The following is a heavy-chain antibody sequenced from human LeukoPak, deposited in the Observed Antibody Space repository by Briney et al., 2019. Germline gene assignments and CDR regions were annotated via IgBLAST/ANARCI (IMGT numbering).Heavy chain of an antibody. CDR3: VRNRYNLDV. V-gene: IGHV3-7*01. J-gene: IGHJ6*02. Sequence: GGSLRLSCAVSGLILSNNSMTWVRQAPGKGLEWVASIKQDGSEKYYVDSVKGRFTISRDNAKNSLYLEMNSLRAEDTALYYCVRNRYNLDVWGQGTSVTVSS. CDR2: IKQDGSEK. CDR1: GLILSNNS. D-gene: IGHD1-1*01.